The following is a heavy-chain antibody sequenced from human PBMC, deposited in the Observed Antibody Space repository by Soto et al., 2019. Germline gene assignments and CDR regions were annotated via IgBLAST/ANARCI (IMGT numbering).Heavy chain of an antibody. J-gene: IGHJ3*01. CDR2: ISNDGSNT. Sequence: QMQLVQSGGGVVQPGRSLRLSCAGPGMNFFNYDMHWVRQAPGKGLEWVALISNDGSNTNYSDSVKGRFTISRDNSKNTVYMQMDSLRAGDTAVYYCAREGRCVSTTFHATAFDVWGQGTMVTVSS. CDR1: GMNFFNYD. CDR3: AREGRCVSTTFHATAFDV. D-gene: IGHD2-2*01. V-gene: IGHV3-30-3*01.